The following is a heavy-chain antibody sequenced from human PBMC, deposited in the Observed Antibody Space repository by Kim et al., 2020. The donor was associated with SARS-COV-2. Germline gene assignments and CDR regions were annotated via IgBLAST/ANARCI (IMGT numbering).Heavy chain of an antibody. CDR1: GGSISSGDYY. CDR2: LYTNGDT. CDR3: ARAPAMVTTPGYFDY. Sequence: SETLSLTCSVSGGSISSGDYYWTWIRQPAGKGLEWIGRLYTNGDTNYNPSLKGRVTISPDMSRNQFSLKVTSVTAADTAVYYCARAPAMVTTPGYFDYWGQGTLVTVSS. J-gene: IGHJ4*02. V-gene: IGHV4-61*02. D-gene: IGHD5-18*01.